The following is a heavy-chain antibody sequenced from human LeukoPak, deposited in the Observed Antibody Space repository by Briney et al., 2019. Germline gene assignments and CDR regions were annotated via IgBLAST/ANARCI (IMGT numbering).Heavy chain of an antibody. CDR1: GFTFSTYA. V-gene: IGHV3-23*01. CDR3: AKPFGAARRDYYFHR. J-gene: IGHJ4*02. D-gene: IGHD6-6*01. CDR2: ISGPGGTT. Sequence: GGSLRLSCATSGFTFSTYAMSWVRQAPGKGLEWVSVISGPGGTTHYADSVKGRFIISRDNSKNTLYVQMNSLRAEDTAVYYCAKPFGAARRDYYFHRWGQGTLVTVSS.